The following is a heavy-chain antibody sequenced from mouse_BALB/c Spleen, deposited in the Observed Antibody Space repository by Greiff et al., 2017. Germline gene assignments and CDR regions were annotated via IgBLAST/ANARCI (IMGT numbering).Heavy chain of an antibody. CDR2: INPSSGYT. D-gene: IGHD3-2*01. CDR3: ARMGQLGLAWFAY. J-gene: IGHJ3*01. V-gene: IGHV1-4*01. CDR1: GYTFTSYT. Sequence: VQLQQSGAELARPGASVKMSCKASGYTFTSYTMHWVKQRPGQGLEWIGYINPSSGYTNYNQKFKDKATLTADKSSSTAYMQLSSLTSEDSAVYYCARMGQLGLAWFAYWGQGTLVTVSA.